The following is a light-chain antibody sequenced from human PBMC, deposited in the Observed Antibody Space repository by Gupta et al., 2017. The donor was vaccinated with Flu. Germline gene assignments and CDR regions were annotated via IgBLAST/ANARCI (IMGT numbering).Light chain of an antibody. CDR2: LAS. J-gene: IGKJ1*01. Sequence: DIQMTQSPSSLSASLGDSVTIACRASQSIRTYLHWYQQKPGYAPKLLVFLASRLASGVPSRFNGSGSGTDFSLTISSLQPEDFAAYYCQQTDLTPVTFGQGTRVEI. V-gene: IGKV1-39*01. CDR3: QQTDLTPVT. CDR1: QSIRTY.